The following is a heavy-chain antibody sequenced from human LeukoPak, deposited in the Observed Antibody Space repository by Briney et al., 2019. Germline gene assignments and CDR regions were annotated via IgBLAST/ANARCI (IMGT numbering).Heavy chain of an antibody. Sequence: PGGSLRLSCAASGFTLSSNYVSWVRQAPGKGLEWVSDIYNGGSTNYPESVKGRFTISRDNSKNTRYLQMTSRRAEDTAVYYWARLKYDDFWIGYYPRYFDYWGQGTLVTVSS. CDR1: GFTLSSNY. CDR2: IYNGGST. CDR3: ARLKYDDFWIGYYPRYFDY. D-gene: IGHD3-3*01. J-gene: IGHJ4*02. V-gene: IGHV3-66*02.